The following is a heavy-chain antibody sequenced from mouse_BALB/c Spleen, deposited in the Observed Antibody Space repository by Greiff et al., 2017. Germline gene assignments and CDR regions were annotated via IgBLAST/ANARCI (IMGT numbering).Heavy chain of an antibody. J-gene: IGHJ3*01. Sequence: EVQLQQSGAELVKPGASVKLSCTASGFNIKDTYMHWVKQRPEQGLEWIGRIDPANGTTKYDPKFQGKATITADTSSNTAYLQLSSLTSEDTAVYYCARGDSSGYDWFAWWGQGTLVTVSA. CDR3: ARGDSSGYDWFAW. D-gene: IGHD3-2*01. CDR1: GFNIKDTY. CDR2: IDPANGTT. V-gene: IGHV14-3*02.